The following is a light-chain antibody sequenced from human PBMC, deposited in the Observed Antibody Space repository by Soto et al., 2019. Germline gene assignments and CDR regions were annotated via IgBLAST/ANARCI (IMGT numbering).Light chain of an antibody. CDR2: DVS. CDR3: SSYAGINFYV. J-gene: IGLJ1*01. CDR1: SSDVGGYNF. Sequence: QSVLTQPPSASGSPGHSVTISCTGTSSDVGGYNFVSWYQHHPGKAPKLMIYDVSKRPSGVPDRFSGSKSGNTASLTVSGLQAEDEADYYCSSYAGINFYVFGAGTKVTAL. V-gene: IGLV2-8*01.